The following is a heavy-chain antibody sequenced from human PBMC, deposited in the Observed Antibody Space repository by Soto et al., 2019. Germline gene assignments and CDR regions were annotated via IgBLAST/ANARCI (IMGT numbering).Heavy chain of an antibody. CDR3: ARGGSVSSGWYERDS. Sequence: DVQLVESGGGLVKPGGSLRLSREGSGFTFSSYGMNWVRQAPGKGLEWVSYISGSSNYIYYADSVKGRFTISRDNIKNSLFLQMNSLRAEDTAVYYCARGGSVSSGWYERDSWGQGTLVTVSS. V-gene: IGHV3-21*02. CDR1: GFTFSSYG. D-gene: IGHD6-19*01. CDR2: ISGSSNYI. J-gene: IGHJ5*01.